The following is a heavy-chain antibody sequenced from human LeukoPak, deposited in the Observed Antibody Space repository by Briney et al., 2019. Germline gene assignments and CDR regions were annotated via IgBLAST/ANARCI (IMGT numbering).Heavy chain of an antibody. V-gene: IGHV1-2*06. J-gene: IGHJ4*02. CDR1: GYTFTGYY. Sequence: ASVKVSCKASGYTFTGYYMHWVRQAPGQGLEWMGRINPNSGGTNYAQKFQGRDTMTRDTSISTAYMELSRLRSDDTAVYYCARVRPHYYDSSGSRGDYWGQGTLVTVSS. D-gene: IGHD3-22*01. CDR3: ARVRPHYYDSSGSRGDY. CDR2: INPNSGGT.